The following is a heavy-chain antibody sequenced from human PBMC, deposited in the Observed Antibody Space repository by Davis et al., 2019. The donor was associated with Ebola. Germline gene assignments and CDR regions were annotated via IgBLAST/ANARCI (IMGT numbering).Heavy chain of an antibody. D-gene: IGHD2-2*01. V-gene: IGHV4-59*08. CDR1: GGSISSYY. J-gene: IGHJ5*02. CDR2: IYYSGST. CDR3: ARGYCSSTSCHPKYNWFDP. Sequence: SETLSLTCTVSGGSISSYYWSWIRQPPGKGLEWIGYIYYSGSTNYNPSLKSRVTISVDTSKNQFSLKLSSVTAADTAVYYCARGYCSSTSCHPKYNWFDPWGQRTLVTVSS.